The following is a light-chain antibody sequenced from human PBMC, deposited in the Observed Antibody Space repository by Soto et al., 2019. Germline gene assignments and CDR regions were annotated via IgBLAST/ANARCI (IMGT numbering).Light chain of an antibody. Sequence: EIVVTQSPATLSLSPGERATLSCRASQSVSSYLAWYQQKPGQAPRLLIYDASNRATGIPARFSGSGSGTDFTLTISSLEPEDFAVYYCQQYGSSPYTFGLGTKVDIK. CDR3: QQYGSSPYT. CDR1: QSVSSY. J-gene: IGKJ2*01. CDR2: DAS. V-gene: IGKV3-11*01.